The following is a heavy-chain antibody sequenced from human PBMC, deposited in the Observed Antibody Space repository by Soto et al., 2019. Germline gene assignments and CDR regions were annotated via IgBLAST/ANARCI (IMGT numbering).Heavy chain of an antibody. CDR2: INPSGGST. J-gene: IGHJ6*03. Sequence: ASVKVSCKASGYTFTSYYMHWVRQAPGQGLVWMGIINPSGGSTSYAQKFQGRVTMTRDTSTSTVYMGLSSLRSEDTAVYYCARDGCSSTSCLTFYYYYMDVWGKGTTVTVSS. CDR1: GYTFTSYY. CDR3: ARDGCSSTSCLTFYYYYMDV. V-gene: IGHV1-46*03. D-gene: IGHD2-2*01.